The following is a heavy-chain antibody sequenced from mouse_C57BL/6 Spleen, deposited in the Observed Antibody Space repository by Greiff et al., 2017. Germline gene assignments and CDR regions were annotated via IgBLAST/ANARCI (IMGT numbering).Heavy chain of an antibody. CDR1: GFTFSDYG. J-gene: IGHJ4*01. CDR2: ISSGSSTI. V-gene: IGHV5-17*01. Sequence: EVMLVESGGGLVKPGGSLKLSCAASGFTFSDYGMHWVRQAPEKGLEWVAYISSGSSTIYYADTVKGRFTISRDNAKNTLFLQMTSLRSEDTAMYYCARYYYASRDYAMDYWGQGTSVTVSS. CDR3: ARYYYASRDYAMDY. D-gene: IGHD1-1*01.